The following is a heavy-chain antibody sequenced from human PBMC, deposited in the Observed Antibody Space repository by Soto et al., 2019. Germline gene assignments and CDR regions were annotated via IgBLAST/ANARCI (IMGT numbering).Heavy chain of an antibody. V-gene: IGHV3-23*01. CDR3: APHVHCSGGSCHYDAFDI. CDR2: IRDGGEST. Sequence: EVQLLESGGGLVQPGESLRLSCAFSGFIFGNYMMTWVRQAPGKGLEWVSTIRDGGESTYYADSVKGRFTISRDNSKNTLYLQMDSLGVEDTAVYYCAPHVHCSGGSCHYDAFDIRGQGTMVRLF. J-gene: IGHJ3*02. CDR1: GFIFGNYM. D-gene: IGHD2-15*01.